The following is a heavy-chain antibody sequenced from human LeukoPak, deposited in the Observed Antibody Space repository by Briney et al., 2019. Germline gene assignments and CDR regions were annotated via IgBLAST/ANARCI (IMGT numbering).Heavy chain of an antibody. Sequence: SETLSLTCAVYGGSFSGYYWSWIRQPPGKGLEWIGEINHSGSTNSNPSLRSRVTISLDTSKNQFSLNLWSVTAADTAVYYCARVTRGRDGHDWFDPWGQGILVTVSS. D-gene: IGHD3-16*01. CDR1: GGSFSGYY. CDR2: INHSGST. J-gene: IGHJ5*02. CDR3: ARVTRGRDGHDWFDP. V-gene: IGHV4-34*01.